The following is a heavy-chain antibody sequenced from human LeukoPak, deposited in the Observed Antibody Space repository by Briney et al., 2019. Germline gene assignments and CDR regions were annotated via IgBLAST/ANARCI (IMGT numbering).Heavy chain of an antibody. CDR3: AKYAPSTTVATRYFDY. J-gene: IGHJ4*02. CDR1: GFTFSSYA. CDR2: IGSPDGNT. D-gene: IGHD4-23*01. Sequence: PGGSLRLSRVVSGFTFSSYAKTWVRQAPGKGLEWVSVIGSPDGNTHYADSVKGRFTISRDNSKNMLYLQMNSLRAEDTAVYYCAKYAPSTTVATRYFDYWGQGTLVTVSS. V-gene: IGHV3-23*01.